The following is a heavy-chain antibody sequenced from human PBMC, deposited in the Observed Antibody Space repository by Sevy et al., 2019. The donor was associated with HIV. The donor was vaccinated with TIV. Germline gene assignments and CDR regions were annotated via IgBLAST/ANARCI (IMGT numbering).Heavy chain of an antibody. V-gene: IGHV4-59*13. CDR3: ARKYGGSSAFYWYFDL. J-gene: IGHJ2*01. CDR2: IYYRGTT. D-gene: IGHD3-22*01. CDR1: GGSISNYY. Sequence: SETLSLTCVVSGGSISNYYWSWIRQPPGKGLEWIGHIYYRGTTDYNPSLRSRVTISVDTSKSHLSLEMSSVTIADTAVYYCARKYGGSSAFYWYFDLWGRGTLVTVSS.